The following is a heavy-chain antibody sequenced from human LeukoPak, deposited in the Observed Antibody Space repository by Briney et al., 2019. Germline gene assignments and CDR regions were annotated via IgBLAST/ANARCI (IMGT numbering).Heavy chain of an antibody. D-gene: IGHD3-10*01. V-gene: IGHV3-23*01. Sequence: GGSLRLSCTVSGFTVSSNSMSWVRQAPGKGLEWVSSISGSGGSTYYADSVKGRFTISRDNSKNTLYLQMNSLRAEDTAVYYCAKSSGAYYFDYWGQGTLVTVSS. CDR1: GFTVSSNS. CDR3: AKSSGAYYFDY. CDR2: ISGSGGST. J-gene: IGHJ4*02.